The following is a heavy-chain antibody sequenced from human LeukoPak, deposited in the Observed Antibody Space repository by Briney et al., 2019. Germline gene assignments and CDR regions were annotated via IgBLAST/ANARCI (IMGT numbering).Heavy chain of an antibody. Sequence: PSETLSLTCTVSGDSNSSSSYYWGWIRQPPGKGLEWIGSIYYGGGTYYNPSLKSRITISLDTSKNQFSLKLSSVTAADTAVYYCARRRLRLSNGAVAGTYWYFDLWGRGTLVTVSS. CDR2: IYYGGGT. V-gene: IGHV4-39*07. CDR1: GDSNSSSSYY. D-gene: IGHD6-19*01. CDR3: ARRRLRLSNGAVAGTYWYFDL. J-gene: IGHJ2*01.